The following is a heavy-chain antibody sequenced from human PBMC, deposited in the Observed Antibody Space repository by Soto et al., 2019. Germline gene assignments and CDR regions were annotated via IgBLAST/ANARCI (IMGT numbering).Heavy chain of an antibody. J-gene: IGHJ6*02. CDR3: ASILRYFDWLSQVNYYYYYGMDV. Sequence: QLQLQESGPGLVKPSETLSLTCTVSGGSISSSSYYWGWIRQPPGKGLEWIGSIYYSGSTYYNPSLKSRVTISVDTSKNQFSLKLSSVTAADTAVYYCASILRYFDWLSQVNYYYYYGMDVWGQGTTVTVSS. CDR2: IYYSGST. D-gene: IGHD3-9*01. CDR1: GGSISSSSYY. V-gene: IGHV4-39*01.